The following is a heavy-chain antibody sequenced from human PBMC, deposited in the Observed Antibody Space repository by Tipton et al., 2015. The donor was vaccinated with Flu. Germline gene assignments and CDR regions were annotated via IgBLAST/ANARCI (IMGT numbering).Heavy chain of an antibody. CDR2: VYHRGST. Sequence: GLVKPSEKLSLNCAVSGFSITSGYYWGWIRQPPGKGLEWIGTVYHRGSTYYNPSLNSRITLSMDKSGNQFSLQLSSVTAADTAVYYCARRDYSNYVSEPKNWFHPWSQGTLVTVSS. V-gene: IGHV4-38-2*01. CDR1: GFSITSGYY. D-gene: IGHD4-11*01. J-gene: IGHJ5*02. CDR3: ARRDYSNYVSEPKNWFHP.